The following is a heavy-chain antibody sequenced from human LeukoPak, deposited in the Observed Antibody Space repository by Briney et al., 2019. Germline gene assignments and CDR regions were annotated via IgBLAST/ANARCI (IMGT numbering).Heavy chain of an antibody. J-gene: IGHJ4*02. Sequence: GGSLRLSCAASGFTFSSYGMSWVRQAPGKGLEWVSGISSSGGSTYYADSVKGRFTISRDNSRNTVILEMNTLRTEDTAVYFCAAFITTKLDYWGQGILVTVSS. V-gene: IGHV3-23*01. CDR1: GFTFSSYG. CDR3: AAFITTKLDY. CDR2: ISSSGGST. D-gene: IGHD3-22*01.